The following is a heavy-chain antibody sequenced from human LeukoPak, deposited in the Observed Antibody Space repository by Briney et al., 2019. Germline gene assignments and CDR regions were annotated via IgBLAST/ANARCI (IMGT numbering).Heavy chain of an antibody. J-gene: IGHJ4*02. V-gene: IGHV3-48*04. CDR3: AREWRGSGDY. D-gene: IGHD3-10*01. Sequence: GGSLRLSCSASGFTFSSFSMFWVRQAPGKGLEWLSYISSTSRNIYYADSVKGRFTVSRDNAKNSLFLQMNSLRAEDTAIYYCAREWRGSGDYWGQGTLVTVSS. CDR2: ISSTSRNI. CDR1: GFTFSSFS.